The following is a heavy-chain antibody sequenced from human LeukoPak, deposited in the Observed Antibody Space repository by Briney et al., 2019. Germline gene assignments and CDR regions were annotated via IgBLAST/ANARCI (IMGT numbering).Heavy chain of an antibody. Sequence: GGSLRLSCAASGFXLSSYDIHWVRQATGKGLEWVSTIDTAGDTYYQGSVKGRVTISRENAKNSMFLQMNSLRVGDTAVYYCARVDNSAYSDWGQGTLVTVSS. CDR1: GFXLSSYD. CDR3: ARVDNSAYSD. CDR2: IDTAGDT. V-gene: IGHV3-13*04. J-gene: IGHJ4*02. D-gene: IGHD3-22*01.